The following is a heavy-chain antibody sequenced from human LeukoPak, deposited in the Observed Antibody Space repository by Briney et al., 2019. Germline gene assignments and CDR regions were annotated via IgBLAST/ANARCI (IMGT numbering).Heavy chain of an antibody. CDR3: AASVGATKVDY. Sequence: VASVKVSCKASGGTFSSCAISWVRQAPGQGLEWMGRIIPILGIANYAQKFQGRVTITADKSTSTAYMELSSLRSEDTAVYYCAASVGATKVDYWGQGTLVTVSS. J-gene: IGHJ4*02. D-gene: IGHD1-26*01. CDR1: GGTFSSCA. CDR2: IIPILGIA. V-gene: IGHV1-69*04.